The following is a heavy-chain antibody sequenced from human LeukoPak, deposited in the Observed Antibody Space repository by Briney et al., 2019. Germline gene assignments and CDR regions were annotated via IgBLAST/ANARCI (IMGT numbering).Heavy chain of an antibody. CDR2: TYYRSKWSF. CDR3: ARGKYTSFDN. CDR1: GYSIFTNNVA. D-gene: IGHD2-2*01. Sequence: SQTLSLTCAISGYSIFTNNVAGNWIRQSPSRGLEWLGRTYYRSKWSFDYAVSVKSRITINAYTSKNQFSLQLSSVTPENMALYYCARGKYTSFDNWGQGTLVTVSS. V-gene: IGHV6-1*01. J-gene: IGHJ4*02.